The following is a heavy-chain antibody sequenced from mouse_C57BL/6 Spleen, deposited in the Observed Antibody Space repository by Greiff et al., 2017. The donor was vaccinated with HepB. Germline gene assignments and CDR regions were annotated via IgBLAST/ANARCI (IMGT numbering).Heavy chain of an antibody. CDR1: GFNIKDYY. CDR2: IDPEDGEN. CDR3: ARGIYYDSWFAY. J-gene: IGHJ3*01. V-gene: IGHV14-2*01. D-gene: IGHD2-4*01. Sequence: VQLQQSGAELVKPGASVKLSCTASGFNIKDYYMHWVKQRTEQGLEWIGRIDPEDGENKYAPKFQGKATITADTSSNTAYLQLSSLTSEDTAVYYCARGIYYDSWFAYWGQGTLVTVSA.